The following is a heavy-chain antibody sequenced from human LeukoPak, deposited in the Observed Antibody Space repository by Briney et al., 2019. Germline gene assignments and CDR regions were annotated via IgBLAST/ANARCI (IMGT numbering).Heavy chain of an antibody. CDR3: AKSPYYGATTREYYFDY. D-gene: IGHD1-26*01. Sequence: GGSLRLSCAASGFTFSSYAMSWVRQAPGRGLEWVSFITGSGATAYHADSVKGRFTVSRDNSKNTLFLQMNSLRAEDTAIYYCAKSPYYGATTREYYFDYWGQGTLVTVSS. CDR2: ITGSGATA. V-gene: IGHV3-23*01. CDR1: GFTFSSYA. J-gene: IGHJ4*02.